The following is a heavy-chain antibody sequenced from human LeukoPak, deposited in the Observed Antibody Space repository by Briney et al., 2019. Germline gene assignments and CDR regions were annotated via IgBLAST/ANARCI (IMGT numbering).Heavy chain of an antibody. CDR1: GDTFINYA. Sequence: SVKVSCKASGDTFINYAISWVRQAPGQGREWMGAIIPVFGTTKYSQKFQGRVTIIADTYSTTSYMELSSLTSEDTAIYYCASQYCVPAAFYYAFNVWGKGTTVSVSS. CDR2: IIPVFGTT. D-gene: IGHD2-2*01. CDR3: ASQYCVPAAFYYAFNV. J-gene: IGHJ6*04. V-gene: IGHV1-69*06.